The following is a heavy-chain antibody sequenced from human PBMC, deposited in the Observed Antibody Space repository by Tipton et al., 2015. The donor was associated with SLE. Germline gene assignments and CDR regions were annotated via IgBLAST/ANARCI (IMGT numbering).Heavy chain of an antibody. CDR3: ARGNTQGWYFDL. CDR2: IFYTGST. V-gene: IGHV4-31*03. Sequence: TLSLTCTVSGGSISSGDYFWSWFRQHPGKGLEWVGYIFYTGSTYYNPSLKSRLTISVDTPKNEFSLALSSVTAADTAMYFCARGNTQGWYFDLWGRGTLVTVS. J-gene: IGHJ2*01. CDR1: GGSISSGDYF. D-gene: IGHD2-15*01.